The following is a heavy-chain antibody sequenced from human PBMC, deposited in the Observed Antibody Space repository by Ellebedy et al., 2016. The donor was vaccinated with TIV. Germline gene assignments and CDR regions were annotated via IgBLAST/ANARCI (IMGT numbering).Heavy chain of an antibody. CDR2: IYYSWST. CDR1: GGSISSGCNY. CDR3: ARGSGWYDPFDL. J-gene: IGHJ4*02. V-gene: IGHV4-31*03. Sequence: MPSETLSLTCTVSGGSISSGCNYWTWIRQHPGKGLEWIGFIYYSWSTYYNPSLRSRVTMSVDTSKNQFSLNLTSVTAADTAVYYCARGSGWYDPFDLWGQGTLVTVSS. D-gene: IGHD6-19*01.